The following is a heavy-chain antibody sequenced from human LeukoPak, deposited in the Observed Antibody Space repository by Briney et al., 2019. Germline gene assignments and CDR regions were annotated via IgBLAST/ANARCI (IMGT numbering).Heavy chain of an antibody. J-gene: IGHJ3*02. CDR1: GYTFTSYG. V-gene: IGHV1-18*01. CDR3: ARDRVPNPYYYDSSGRLREFDI. Sequence: ASVKVSCKASGYTFTSYGISWVRQAPGQGLEWMGWISAYNGNTNYAQKLQGRVTMTTDTSTSTAYMELRSLRSDDTAVYYCARDRVPNPYYYDSSGRLREFDIWDQGTMVTVSS. CDR2: ISAYNGNT. D-gene: IGHD3-22*01.